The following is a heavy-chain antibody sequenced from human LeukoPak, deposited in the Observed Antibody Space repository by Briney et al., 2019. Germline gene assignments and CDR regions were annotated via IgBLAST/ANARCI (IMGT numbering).Heavy chain of an antibody. CDR1: GYSFTSYG. D-gene: IGHD5-18*01. Sequence: GASVKVSCKASGYSFTSYGISWVRQAPGQGLEWLAWISAFNRNTNYAQKFQGRVTMTTDTSTSTAHMELRSLRSDDTAVYYCARWDTAMGNWGQGTLVTVSS. CDR3: ARWDTAMGN. J-gene: IGHJ4*02. V-gene: IGHV1-18*01. CDR2: ISAFNRNT.